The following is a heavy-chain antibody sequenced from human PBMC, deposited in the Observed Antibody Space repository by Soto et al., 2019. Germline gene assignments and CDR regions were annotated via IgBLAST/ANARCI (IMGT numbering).Heavy chain of an antibody. Sequence: QVQVMQSGAEVKKPGASVKVSCMTSGYTFISYALNWVRQAPGQRLEWMGRINTGNGNTDYSQRFQGRITITRGTSATTTYMELTSLRPEDTAGYYCATAEGTVTTGWYGLDVWGQGPRSPSP. CDR3: ATAEGTVTTGWYGLDV. CDR1: GYTFISYA. CDR2: INTGNGNT. J-gene: IGHJ6*02. V-gene: IGHV1-3*04. D-gene: IGHD4-17*01.